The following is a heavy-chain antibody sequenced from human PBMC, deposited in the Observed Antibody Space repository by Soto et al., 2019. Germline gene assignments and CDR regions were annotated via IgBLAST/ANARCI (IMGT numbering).Heavy chain of an antibody. J-gene: IGHJ6*02. CDR1: GGSISSSSYY. CDR3: ASGIAVAGTSVDYYYYGMDV. D-gene: IGHD6-19*01. CDR2: IYYSGST. Sequence: SETLSLTCTVSGGSISSSSYYWGWIRQPPGKGLEWIGSIYYSGSTYYNPSLKSRVTISVDTSKNQFSLKLSSVTAADTAVYYCASGIAVAGTSVDYYYYGMDVWGQGTRVTVSS. V-gene: IGHV4-39*01.